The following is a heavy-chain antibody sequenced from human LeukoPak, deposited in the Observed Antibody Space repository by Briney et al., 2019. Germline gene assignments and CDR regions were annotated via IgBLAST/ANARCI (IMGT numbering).Heavy chain of an antibody. V-gene: IGHV3-13*01. CDR3: ARGTWTYYMDV. Sequence: PGGSLRLSCAASGFTFSNYDIHWVRQATGKGLEWVSSIGSADDTYYRGSVQGRFTISRDNAKNSLYLQMNSLRAGDTAVYYCARGTWTYYMDVWGKGTTVTDSS. D-gene: IGHD3/OR15-3a*01. J-gene: IGHJ6*03. CDR1: GFTFSNYD. CDR2: IGSADDT.